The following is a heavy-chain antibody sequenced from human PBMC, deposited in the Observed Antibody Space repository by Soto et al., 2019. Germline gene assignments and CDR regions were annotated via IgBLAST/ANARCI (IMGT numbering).Heavy chain of an antibody. CDR1: GFTVSSNY. J-gene: IGHJ4*02. D-gene: IGHD6-13*01. V-gene: IGHV3-23*04. CDR3: AKGDSSSWYYDL. CDR2: ISGSGGST. Sequence: EVQLVESGGGLIQPGGSLRLSCAASGFTVSSNYMNWVRQAPGKGLEWVSVISGSGGSTYYADSVKGRFTISRDNSKNTLYLQMNSLRAEDTAVYYCAKGDSSSWYYDLWGQGTLVTVSS.